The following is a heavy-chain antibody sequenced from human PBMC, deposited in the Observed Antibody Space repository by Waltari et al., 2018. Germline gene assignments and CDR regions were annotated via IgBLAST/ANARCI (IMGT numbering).Heavy chain of an antibody. CDR3: ARGVAAARH. CDR2: FYISGST. D-gene: IGHD6-13*01. CDR1: GGSISSGDYY. J-gene: IGHJ4*02. Sequence: QVQLQESGPGLVKPSQTLSLTCTVSGGSISSGDYYWNWIRQPAGKGLEWIVRFYISGSTNYNPSLKSRVTISVDTAKNQFSLKLRSVTAADTAVYYCARGVAAARHWGQGTLVTVSS. V-gene: IGHV4-61*02.